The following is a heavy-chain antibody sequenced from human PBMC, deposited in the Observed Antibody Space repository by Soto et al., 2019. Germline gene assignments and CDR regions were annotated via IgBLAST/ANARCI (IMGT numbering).Heavy chain of an antibody. V-gene: IGHV3-9*01. CDR2: INWNSGSI. D-gene: IGHD3-22*01. CDR1: GFTFDDYA. J-gene: IGHJ4*02. Sequence: LRLSCAASGFTFDDYAMHWVRQAPGKGLEWVSGINWNSGSIGYADSVKGRFTISRDNAKNSLYLQMNSLRTEDTALYYCAKGYNYDRSGNPDYWGQGTLVTVSS. CDR3: AKGYNYDRSGNPDY.